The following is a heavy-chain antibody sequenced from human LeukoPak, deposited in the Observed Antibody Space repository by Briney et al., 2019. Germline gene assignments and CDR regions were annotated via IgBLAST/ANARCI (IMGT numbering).Heavy chain of an antibody. CDR3: ARSITMVREGYHWFDP. V-gene: IGHV4-59*01. CDR1: GGSISSYY. CDR2: IYYSGST. D-gene: IGHD3-10*01. Sequence: PSETLSLTCTVSGGSISSYYWSWIRQPPGKGLEWIGYIYYSGSTNYNPSLKSRVTISVDTSKNQSSLKLSSVTAADTAVYYCARSITMVREGYHWFDPWGQGTLVTVSS. J-gene: IGHJ5*02.